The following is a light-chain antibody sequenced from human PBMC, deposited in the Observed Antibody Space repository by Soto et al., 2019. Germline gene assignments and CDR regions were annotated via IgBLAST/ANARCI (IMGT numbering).Light chain of an antibody. CDR3: QKNFSSPSIT. J-gene: IGKJ5*01. Sequence: DIQKTQSPSSMSASVGDSVTLTCRGSHDIGTCLNSYQQRPPEPPNLVIFAASNLKSGVPFSFSGSGSATEFTLPISSLQTPDFATYYCQKNFSSPSITFGHGTGLEIK. CDR2: AAS. CDR1: HDIGTC. V-gene: IGKV1-39*01.